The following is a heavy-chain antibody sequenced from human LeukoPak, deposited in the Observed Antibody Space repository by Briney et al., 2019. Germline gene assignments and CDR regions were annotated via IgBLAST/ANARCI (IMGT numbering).Heavy chain of an antibody. D-gene: IGHD5-12*01. V-gene: IGHV5-10-1*01. CDR1: GYSFTSYW. J-gene: IGHJ3*02. CDR3: ARRGGYDFNDAFDI. Sequence: GESLKISCKGSGYSFTSYWISWVRQMPGKGLEWMGRIYPSDSYTNYSPSFQGHVTISADKSISTAYLQWSSLKASDTAMYYCARRGGYDFNDAFDIWGQGTMVTVSS. CDR2: IYPSDSYT.